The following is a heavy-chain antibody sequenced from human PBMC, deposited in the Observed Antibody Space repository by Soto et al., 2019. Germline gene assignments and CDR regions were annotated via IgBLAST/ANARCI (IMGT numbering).Heavy chain of an antibody. V-gene: IGHV3-64D*06. Sequence: GSLRLSCSASGFTFSSYAMHWVRQAPGKGLEYVSAISSNGGSTYYADSVKGRFTISRDNSKNTLYLQMSSLRAEDTAVYYCVKEVADSSGYYYSWFDPWGQGNLVTVSS. CDR2: ISSNGGST. CDR3: VKEVADSSGYYYSWFDP. J-gene: IGHJ5*02. CDR1: GFTFSSYA. D-gene: IGHD3-22*01.